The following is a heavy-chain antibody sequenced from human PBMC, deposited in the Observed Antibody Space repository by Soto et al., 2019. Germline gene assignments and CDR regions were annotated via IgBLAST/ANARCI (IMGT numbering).Heavy chain of an antibody. CDR2: IYTSGST. D-gene: IGHD4-17*01. V-gene: IGHV4-4*07. Sequence: PSETLSLTCTVSGGSISSYYWSWIRQPAGKGLEWIGRIYTSGSTNYNPSLKSRVTMSVDTSKNQFSLKLSSVTAADTAVYFCARGDYGGTSYYGMDVWGQGTTVTVSS. J-gene: IGHJ6*02. CDR3: ARGDYGGTSYYGMDV. CDR1: GGSISSYY.